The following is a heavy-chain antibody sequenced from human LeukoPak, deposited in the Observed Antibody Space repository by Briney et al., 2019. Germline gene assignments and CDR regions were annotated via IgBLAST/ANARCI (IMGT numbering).Heavy chain of an antibody. CDR3: ARVVVAATDWFDP. CDR1: GGSFSGYY. J-gene: IGHJ5*02. V-gene: IGHV4-34*01. D-gene: IGHD2-15*01. CDR2: INHSGST. Sequence: SETLSLTCAVYGGSFSGYYWSWIRQPPGKGLEWIGEINHSGSTNYNPSRKSRVTISLDTSKNQFYPKLSSVTAADTAVYYCARVVVAATDWFDPWGLGTLVTVSS.